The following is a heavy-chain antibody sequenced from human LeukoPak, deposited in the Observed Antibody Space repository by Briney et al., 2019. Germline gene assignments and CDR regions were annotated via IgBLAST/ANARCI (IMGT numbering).Heavy chain of an antibody. Sequence: GRSLRLSCTASGFTFGDYAMDRVRQAPGKGLEWVANIKQDGSEKYYVDSVKGRFTISRDNAKNSLYLQMNSLRAEDTAVYYCARALDYDFWSGNYYYYYMDVWGKGTTVTVSS. CDR3: ARALDYDFWSGNYYYYYMDV. CDR2: IKQDGSEK. V-gene: IGHV3-7*04. CDR1: GFTFGDYA. J-gene: IGHJ6*03. D-gene: IGHD3-3*01.